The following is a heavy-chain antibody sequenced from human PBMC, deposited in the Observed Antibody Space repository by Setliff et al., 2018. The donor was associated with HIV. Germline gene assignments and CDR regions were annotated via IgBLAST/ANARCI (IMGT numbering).Heavy chain of an antibody. J-gene: IGHJ3*01. Sequence: ASVKVSCKASGYTFTDYYMHWVRQAPGQGLEWMGRINPNSGGTNHAQKFQGRVTMTRDTSSSTAYMELSRLRSDDTAVYYCATKVYCTNGVCLDAFDLWGQGTMGTVSS. CDR2: INPNSGGT. CDR3: ATKVYCTNGVCLDAFDL. D-gene: IGHD2-8*01. CDR1: GYTFTDYY. V-gene: IGHV1-2*06.